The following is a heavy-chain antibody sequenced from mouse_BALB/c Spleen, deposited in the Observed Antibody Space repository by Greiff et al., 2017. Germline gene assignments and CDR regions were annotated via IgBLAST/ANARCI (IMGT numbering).Heavy chain of an antibody. J-gene: IGHJ2*01. V-gene: IGHV5-17*02. D-gene: IGHD1-1*01. CDR3: ARYYGSSDGYFDY. Sequence: EVKLMESGGGLVQPGGSRKLSCAASGFTFSSFGMHWVRQAPEKGLEWVAYISSGSSTIYYADTVKGRFTISRDNPKNTLFLQMTSLRSEDTAMYYCARYYGSSDGYFDYWGQGTTLTVSS. CDR1: GFTFSSFG. CDR2: ISSGSSTI.